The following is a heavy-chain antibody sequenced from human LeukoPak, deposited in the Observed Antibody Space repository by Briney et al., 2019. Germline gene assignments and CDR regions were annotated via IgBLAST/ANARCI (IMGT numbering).Heavy chain of an antibody. CDR3: ARQSTKYSSGWPFDY. Sequence: PSETLSLTCTVSGGSISSSGFYWGWIRQPPGKGLEWIGSVYYSGNTDYNPSLKSRVTISVDTSKNQFSLKLSSVTAADTAVYYCARQSTKYSSGWPFDYWGQGTLVTVSS. J-gene: IGHJ4*02. CDR2: VYYSGNT. D-gene: IGHD6-19*01. V-gene: IGHV4-39*01. CDR1: GGSISSSGFY.